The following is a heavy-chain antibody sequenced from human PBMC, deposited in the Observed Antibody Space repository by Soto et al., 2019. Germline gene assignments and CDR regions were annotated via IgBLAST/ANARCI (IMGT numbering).Heavy chain of an antibody. CDR1: GFSFSDYF. CDR2: INPSGDSR. D-gene: IGHD2-15*01. Sequence: ASVKVSCKASGFSFSDYFMHWVRQAPGQGLEWMGIINPSGDSRNYAQKFQGRVTITRDTSTSTVYMDLSSLRYEDTAVYYCARDNSQKYGTPAASSWFHHWGQGTPVTVSS. J-gene: IGHJ5*02. CDR3: ARDNSQKYGTPAASSWFHH. V-gene: IGHV1-46*01.